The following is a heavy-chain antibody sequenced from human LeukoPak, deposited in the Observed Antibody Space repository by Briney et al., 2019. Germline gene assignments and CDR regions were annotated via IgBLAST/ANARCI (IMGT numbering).Heavy chain of an antibody. Sequence: SETLSLTCTVSGVSISSSSYYWGWIRQPPGKGLEWIGSIYYSGSTYYNPSLKSRVTISVDTSKNQFSLKLSSVTAADTAVYYCARQGGWAAYFQHWGQGTLVTVSS. V-gene: IGHV4-39*01. D-gene: IGHD1-26*01. CDR1: GVSISSSSYY. J-gene: IGHJ1*01. CDR2: IYYSGST. CDR3: ARQGGWAAYFQH.